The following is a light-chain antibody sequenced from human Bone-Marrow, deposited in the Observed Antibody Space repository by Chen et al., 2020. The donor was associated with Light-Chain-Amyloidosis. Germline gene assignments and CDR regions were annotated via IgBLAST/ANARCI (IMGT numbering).Light chain of an antibody. CDR1: DLPTKY. CDR2: RDT. Sequence: SYELPQPPSVSLSPAQPARTPCSGDDLPTKYAYWYQQKPGQAPVLVIHRDTERPSGISERFSGSSSGTTATLTISGVQAEDEADYHCQSADSSGTYEVIFGGGTKLTVL. CDR3: QSADSSGTYEVI. J-gene: IGLJ2*01. V-gene: IGLV3-25*03.